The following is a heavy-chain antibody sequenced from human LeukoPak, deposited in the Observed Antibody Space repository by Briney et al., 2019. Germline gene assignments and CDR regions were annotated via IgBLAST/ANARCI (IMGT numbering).Heavy chain of an antibody. V-gene: IGHV3-7*01. J-gene: IGHJ1*01. CDR1: GFTFSNYW. CDR2: IKQDGSEK. D-gene: IGHD3-22*01. CDR3: ARPAYYYDGSKYFSVEYFQR. Sequence: TGGSLRLSCVASGFTFSNYWMSWVRQAPGKGLEWVANIKQDGSEKHYVDSVKGRFTVSRDNTKNSLYLEMNSLRAEDTAVYYCARPAYYYDGSKYFSVEYFQRWGQGTLVTVSS.